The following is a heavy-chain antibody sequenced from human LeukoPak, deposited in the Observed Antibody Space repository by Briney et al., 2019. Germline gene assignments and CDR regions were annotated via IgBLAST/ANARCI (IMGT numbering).Heavy chain of an antibody. D-gene: IGHD5-24*01. CDR3: AREKGEEMATIWSDGMDV. V-gene: IGHV3-30-3*01. CDR1: GFTFSSYA. J-gene: IGHJ6*02. CDR2: ISYDGSNK. Sequence: GGSLRLSCAASGFTFSSYAMHWVRQAPGKGLEWVAVISYDGSNKYYADSVKGRFTISRDNSKNTLYLQMNSLRAEDTAVYYCAREKGEEMATIWSDGMDVWGQGTTVTVSS.